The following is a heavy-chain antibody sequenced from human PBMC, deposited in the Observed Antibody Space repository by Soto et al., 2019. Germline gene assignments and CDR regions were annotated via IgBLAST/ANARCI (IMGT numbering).Heavy chain of an antibody. CDR3: AREIDYYDSSGYYDY. CDR1: GFTLSDYY. CDR2: ISSSSSYT. V-gene: IGHV3-11*06. Sequence: PGGSLRLSCAAPGFTLSDYYMSWIRQSPGKGLEWVSYISSSSSYTNYADSVKGRFTISRDNAKNSLYLQMNSLRAEDTAVYYCAREIDYYDSSGYYDYWGQGTLVTVSS. D-gene: IGHD3-22*01. J-gene: IGHJ4*02.